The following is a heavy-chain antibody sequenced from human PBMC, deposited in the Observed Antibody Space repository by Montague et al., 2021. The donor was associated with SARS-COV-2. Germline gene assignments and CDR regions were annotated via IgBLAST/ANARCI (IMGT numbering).Heavy chain of an antibody. D-gene: IGHD3-22*01. CDR2: INHSGST. CDR1: GGSFSDYY. CDR3: ARGRPPVGMLVVGFAGAGWYFDL. J-gene: IGHJ2*01. V-gene: IGHV4-34*01. Sequence: SETLSLTCAVHGGSFSDYYWSWIRQPPGKGLEWIGEINHSGSTNYNPSLKSRVTISVDTSKNQFSLKLSSVTAADAAVYYCARGRPPVGMLVVGFAGAGWYFDLWGRGTLVTVSS.